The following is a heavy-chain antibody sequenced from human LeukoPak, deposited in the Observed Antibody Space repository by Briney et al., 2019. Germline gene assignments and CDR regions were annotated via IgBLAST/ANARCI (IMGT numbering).Heavy chain of an antibody. J-gene: IGHJ1*01. V-gene: IGHV1-18*01. CDR3: ARSLSGYYYDSSGYYYLQH. Sequence: ASVKVSCKASGYTFTSYGISWVRQAPGQGLEWMGWISAYNGNTNYAQKLQGRVTMTTDTSTSTAYMELRSLRSDDTAVYYCARSLSGYYYDSSGYYYLQHWGQGTLVTVSS. D-gene: IGHD3-22*01. CDR2: ISAYNGNT. CDR1: GYTFTSYG.